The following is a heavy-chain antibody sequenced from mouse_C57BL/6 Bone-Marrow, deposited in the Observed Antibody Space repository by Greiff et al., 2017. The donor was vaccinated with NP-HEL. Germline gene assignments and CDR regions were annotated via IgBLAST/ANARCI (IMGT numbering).Heavy chain of an antibody. J-gene: IGHJ3*01. CDR3: ARDGNYEGAD. CDR1: GYTFTSYW. CDR2: IYPGSGST. Sequence: QVHVKQPGAELVKPGASVKMSCKTSGYTFTSYWITWVKQRPGQGLEWIGDIYPGSGSTNYNEKFKSKATLTVDTASSTAYMQLSSLTSEDSAVYCCARDGNYEGADWGKGTLVTVFA. V-gene: IGHV1-55*01. D-gene: IGHD2-1*01.